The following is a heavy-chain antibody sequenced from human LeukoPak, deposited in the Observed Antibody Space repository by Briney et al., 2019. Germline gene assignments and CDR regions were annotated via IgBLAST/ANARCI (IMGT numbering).Heavy chain of an antibody. CDR2: ISHDGSQK. V-gene: IGHV3-7*03. CDR1: GFAFSDFY. CDR3: ARDVYYYDSSGFYSLDY. D-gene: IGHD3-22*01. J-gene: IGHJ4*02. Sequence: GGSLRLSCAASGFAFSDFYMSWVRQAPGKGLQWVAGISHDGSQKHYMDSMKGRFSISRDNAKNSLYLQLSSLRAEDTAVYYCARDVYYYDSSGFYSLDYWGQGTLVTVSS.